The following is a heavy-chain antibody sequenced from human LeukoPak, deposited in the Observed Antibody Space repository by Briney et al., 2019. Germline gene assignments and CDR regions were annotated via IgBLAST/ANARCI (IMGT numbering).Heavy chain of an antibody. CDR2: IYYSGST. D-gene: IGHD3-22*01. V-gene: IGHV4-59*01. CDR3: ARERGYYYDSSGYPRWFDP. J-gene: IGHJ5*02. Sequence: SETLSLTCTVSGGSISSYYWSWIRQPPGKGLEWIGYIYYSGSTNYNPSLKSRVTISVDTSKNQFSLKLSSVTAADTAVYYCARERGYYYDSSGYPRWFDPWGQGTLVTVSS. CDR1: GGSISSYY.